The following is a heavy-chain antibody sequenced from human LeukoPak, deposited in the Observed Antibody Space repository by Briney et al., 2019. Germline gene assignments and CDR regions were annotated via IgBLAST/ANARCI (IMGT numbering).Heavy chain of an antibody. CDR1: GFTFSSYG. CDR2: IWYDGSNK. D-gene: IGHD1-14*01. V-gene: IGHV3-33*06. Sequence: GGSLRLSCAASGFTFSSYGMHWVRQAPGKGLEWVAVIWYDGSNKYYADSVKGRFTISRDNSKNTLFLEMNSLRAEDTAVYYCAKEYSVRNQFDYWGQGTLVAVSS. J-gene: IGHJ4*02. CDR3: AKEYSVRNQFDY.